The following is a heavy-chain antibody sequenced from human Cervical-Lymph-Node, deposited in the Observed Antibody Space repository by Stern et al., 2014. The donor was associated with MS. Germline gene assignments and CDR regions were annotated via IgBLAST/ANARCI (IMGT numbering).Heavy chain of an antibody. CDR2: VSTYRGGN. CDR3: ARDRWGSHDIGGTYYRF. CDR1: GYTFTSYG. D-gene: IGHD3-22*01. V-gene: IGHV1-18*01. J-gene: IGHJ4*02. Sequence: VQLVQSGAEVKKPGASVKVSCETSGYTFTSYGISWIRQVPGQGLEWMGWVSTYRGGNNFSQKFQGRVTMTTDSSTNSVYMELRSLRSDDTAVYFCARDRWGSHDIGGTYYRFWGQGTPITVSS.